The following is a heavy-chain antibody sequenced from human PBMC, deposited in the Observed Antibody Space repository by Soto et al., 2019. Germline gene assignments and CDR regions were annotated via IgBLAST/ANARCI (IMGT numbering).Heavy chain of an antibody. J-gene: IGHJ6*02. D-gene: IGHD2-2*01. CDR1: GYSFTSYW. CDR2: IYPGDSDT. Sequence: PGESLKISCKGSGYSFTSYWIGWVRQMPGKGLEWMGIIYPGDSDTRCSPSFQGQVTISADKSISTACLQWSSLKASDTAMYYCARFSHCSSTSCPASPPAIPYYYYGMDVWGQGTTVTVSS. V-gene: IGHV5-51*01. CDR3: ARFSHCSSTSCPASPPAIPYYYYGMDV.